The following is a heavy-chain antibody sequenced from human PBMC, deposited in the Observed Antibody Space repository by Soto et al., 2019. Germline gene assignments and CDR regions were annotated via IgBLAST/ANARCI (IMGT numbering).Heavy chain of an antibody. CDR1: GFTFSSYA. CDR2: ISYDGSNK. D-gene: IGHD3-10*01. V-gene: IGHV3-30-3*01. Sequence: QTGGSLRLSCAASGFTFSSYAMHWVRQAPGKGLEWVAVISYDGSNKYYADSVKGRFTISRDNSKNKLYLQMNSLRAEDTAVYYCARVPHPYSPDYYGSGNGAFDIWGQGTMVTVSS. CDR3: ARVPHPYSPDYYGSGNGAFDI. J-gene: IGHJ3*02.